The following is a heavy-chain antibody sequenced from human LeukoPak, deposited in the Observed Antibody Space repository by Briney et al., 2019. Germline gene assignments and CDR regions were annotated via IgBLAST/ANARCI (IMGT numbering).Heavy chain of an antibody. CDR1: GYTFTGYY. V-gene: IGHV1-2*02. CDR2: INPNSGGT. Sequence: ASVKVSCKASGYTFTGYYMHWVRQAPGQGLEWMGWINPNSGGTNYAQKFQGRVTMTRDTSTSTAYMELRSLRSDDAAVYYCVRDHDAFDIWGQGTMVTVSS. CDR3: VRDHDAFDI. J-gene: IGHJ3*02.